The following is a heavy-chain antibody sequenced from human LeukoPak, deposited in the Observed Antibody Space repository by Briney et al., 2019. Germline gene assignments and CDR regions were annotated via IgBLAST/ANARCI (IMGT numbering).Heavy chain of an antibody. CDR3: ARGRYDFWSGYYPKTNWFDP. CDR2: TNHSGST. D-gene: IGHD3-3*01. CDR1: GGSFSGYY. V-gene: IGHV4-34*01. J-gene: IGHJ5*02. Sequence: SETLSLTCAVYGGSFSGYYWSWIRQPPGKGLEWIGETNHSGSTNYNPSLKSRVTISVDTSKNQFSLKLSSVTAADTAVYYCARGRYDFWSGYYPKTNWFDPWGQGTLVTVSS.